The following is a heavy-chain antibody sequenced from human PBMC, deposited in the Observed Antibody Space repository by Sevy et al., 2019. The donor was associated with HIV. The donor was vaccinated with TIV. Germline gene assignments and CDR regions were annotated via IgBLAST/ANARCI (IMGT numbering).Heavy chain of an antibody. D-gene: IGHD3-22*01. CDR2: IHHKSGAT. J-gene: IGHJ6*02. CDR1: GYTFTAYY. Sequence: ASVKVSCKASGYTFTAYYIHWLRQAPGQGLEWMGRIHHKSGATNYAEKFQGRVTMTRDTSVSTSFMELISLRSDDTAVYYCAREDSDDTSAYYYFYYGMDVWGQGTTVTVSS. CDR3: AREDSDDTSAYYYFYYGMDV. V-gene: IGHV1-2*06.